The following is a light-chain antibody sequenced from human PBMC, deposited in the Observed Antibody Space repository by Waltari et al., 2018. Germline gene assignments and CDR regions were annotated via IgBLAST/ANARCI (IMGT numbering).Light chain of an antibody. CDR2: AAS. V-gene: IGKV1-12*01. CDR3: QQANTFPYT. J-gene: IGKJ2*01. Sequence: DIQMTQSPSSVSASVGDRVTTNCRASQDVSNWLAWYQQKPGKAPKFLIYAASSLQRGVPSRFSGSGSGTDFTLTISSLQPDDFATYYCQQANTFPYTFGQGTKVEIK. CDR1: QDVSNW.